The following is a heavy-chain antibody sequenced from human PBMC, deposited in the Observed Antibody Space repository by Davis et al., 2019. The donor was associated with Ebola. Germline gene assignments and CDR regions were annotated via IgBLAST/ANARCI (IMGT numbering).Heavy chain of an antibody. D-gene: IGHD3-9*01. V-gene: IGHV3-33*08. CDR2: IWYDGSNK. CDR3: ARDILTGSNWFDP. Sequence: GESLKISCAASGFTFSSYSMHWVRQAPGKGLEWVAVIWYDGSNKYYADSVKGRFTISRDNSKNTLYLQMNSLRAEDTAVYYCARDILTGSNWFDPWGQGTLVTVSS. CDR1: GFTFSSYS. J-gene: IGHJ5*02.